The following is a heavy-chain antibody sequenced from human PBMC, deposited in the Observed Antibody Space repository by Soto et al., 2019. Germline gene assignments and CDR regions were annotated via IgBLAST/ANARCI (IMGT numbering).Heavy chain of an antibody. CDR2: VYSGGAT. V-gene: IGHV3-53*04. CDR1: GFSVSSNY. Sequence: EARLVESGGGLVQPGGSLRLSCAASGFSVSSNYMTWVRQAPGKGLEWVSLVYSGGATHYAASVKGRFTISTHSSQNTLFLQMNSLRSEDTATYYCVRGRYGSEIHWGQGTKVTVSS. J-gene: IGHJ4*02. D-gene: IGHD3-10*01. CDR3: VRGRYGSEIH.